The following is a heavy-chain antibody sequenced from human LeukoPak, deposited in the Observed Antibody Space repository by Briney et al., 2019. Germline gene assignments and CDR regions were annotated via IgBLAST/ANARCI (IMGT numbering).Heavy chain of an antibody. J-gene: IGHJ5*02. Sequence: SETLSLTCTVSGGSISSSSYYWGWIRQPPGKGLEWIGSIYYSGSTYYNPSLKSRVTISVDTSKNQFSLKLSSVTAADTAVYYCARERGYYYDSSGYRARSWFDPWGQGTLVTVSS. D-gene: IGHD3-22*01. V-gene: IGHV4-39*07. CDR2: IYYSGST. CDR1: GGSISSSSYY. CDR3: ARERGYYYDSSGYRARSWFDP.